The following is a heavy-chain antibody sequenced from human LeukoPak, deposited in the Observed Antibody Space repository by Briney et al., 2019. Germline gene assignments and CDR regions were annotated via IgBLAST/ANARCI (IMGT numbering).Heavy chain of an antibody. V-gene: IGHV3-21*01. CDR2: ISSSSSYI. Sequence: PGGSLRLSCAASGFTFSSYSMNWVRQAPGKGLEWVSSISSSSSYIYYADSVKGRFTISRDNAKNSLYLQMNSLRAEDTAVYYCARDGGYSSSWWSYWGQGTLVTVSS. CDR1: GFTFSSYS. CDR3: ARDGGYSSSWWSY. D-gene: IGHD6-13*01. J-gene: IGHJ4*02.